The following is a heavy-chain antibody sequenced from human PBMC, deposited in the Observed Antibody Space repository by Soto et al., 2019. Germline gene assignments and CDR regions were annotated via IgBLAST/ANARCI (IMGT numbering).Heavy chain of an antibody. V-gene: IGHV1-2*02. CDR2: INPNSVDT. D-gene: IGHD1-1*01. J-gene: IGHJ6*02. CDR3: ARESAGKTLYGMDV. Sequence: QVQLVQSGAEVKKPGASVKVSCETSGYTFPVSYTHWLRQAPGQGLEWMGWINPNSVDTNYAHKFEGRVTMTRDSSAGTAYMELSGLRSDDTAVYFFARESAGKTLYGMDVWCQGTTVTVSS. CDR1: GYTFPVSY.